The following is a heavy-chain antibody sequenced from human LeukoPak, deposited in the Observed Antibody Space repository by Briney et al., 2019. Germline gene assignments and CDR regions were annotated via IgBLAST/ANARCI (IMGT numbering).Heavy chain of an antibody. Sequence: GGSLRLSCAASGFTVSSKYMSWVRQAPGKGLEWVSAIGTAGDPYYPGSVKGRFTISKDNAKNSLYLQMNSLRAEDTAVYYCARASYYDILTGHGDYWGQGTLVTVSS. CDR1: GFTVSSKY. CDR3: ARASYYDILTGHGDY. V-gene: IGHV3-13*05. D-gene: IGHD3-9*01. J-gene: IGHJ4*02. CDR2: IGTAGDP.